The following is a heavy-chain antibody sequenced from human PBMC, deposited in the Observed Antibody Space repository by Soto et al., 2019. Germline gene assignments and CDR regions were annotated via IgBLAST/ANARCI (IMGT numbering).Heavy chain of an antibody. CDR3: SAILAVPAAPTFAY. Sequence: VGSLRLSGAASGFPFVDAWMSWVRQAPGKGLQWIGRIRSNADGGTADLAAPVRGRFTISRDDSKDTLYLQMDSLKIEDTAVYYCSAILAVPAAPTFAYWGQGNMVTVSS. CDR2: IRSNADGGTA. V-gene: IGHV3-15*01. D-gene: IGHD2-2*01. J-gene: IGHJ4*02. CDR1: GFPFVDAW.